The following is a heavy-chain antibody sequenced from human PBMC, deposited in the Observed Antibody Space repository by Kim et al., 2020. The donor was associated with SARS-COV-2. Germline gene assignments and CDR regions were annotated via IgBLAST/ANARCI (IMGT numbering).Heavy chain of an antibody. CDR3: ARETGGDGYRN. Sequence: GGSLRLSCAASGFTFSTYWMHWVRQAPGKGLVWVSRISTDGSITDYADSVTGRFTISRDNAKNTLYLQLNSLRAEDTAVYYCARETGGDGYRNWGQGTLGTVSS. D-gene: IGHD3-16*01. CDR1: GFTFSTYW. CDR2: ISTDGSIT. J-gene: IGHJ4*02. V-gene: IGHV3-74*01.